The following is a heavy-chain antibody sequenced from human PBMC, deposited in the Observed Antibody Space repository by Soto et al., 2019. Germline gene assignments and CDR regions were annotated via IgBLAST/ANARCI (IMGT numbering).Heavy chain of an antibody. CDR3: AKAGDQQWVRLPFDY. J-gene: IGHJ4*02. CDR1: GFFFSSYT. CDR2: FSATSENT. V-gene: IGHV3-23*01. Sequence: EVQLLESGGGLVQPGGSLRLSCVGSGFFFSSYTMTWVRQAPGKGLEWVSSFSATSENTYYADSVRGRFTISRDNSKNTLFLQRNSLTAEDTAMYYCAKAGDQQWVRLPFDYWGQGILVIVSA. D-gene: IGHD6-19*01.